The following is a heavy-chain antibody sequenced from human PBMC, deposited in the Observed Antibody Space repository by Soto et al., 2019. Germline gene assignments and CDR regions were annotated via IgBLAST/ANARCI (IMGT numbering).Heavy chain of an antibody. J-gene: IGHJ4*02. CDR3: ARTTAVPNTPRSRYFFDY. Sequence: PSETLSLTCSVSGGSVSNKTYYWSWIRQPPGKRLEWIVYVYYSGTTNYNPSLKSRVTISVDLSKNQFSLRLSSVTTADTALYYCARTTAVPNTPRSRYFFDYWGQGTLVTVSS. D-gene: IGHD4-17*01. CDR1: GGSVSNKTYY. V-gene: IGHV4-61*01. CDR2: VYYSGTT.